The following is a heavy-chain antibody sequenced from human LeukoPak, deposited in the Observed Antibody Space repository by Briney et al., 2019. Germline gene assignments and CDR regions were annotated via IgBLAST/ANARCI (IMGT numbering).Heavy chain of an antibody. CDR1: GFTFSSYA. D-gene: IGHD6-19*01. J-gene: IGHJ3*02. CDR2: ISGSGGST. Sequence: GGSLRLSCSASGFTFSSYAMHWVRQAPGKGLEWVSAISGSGGSTYYADSVKGRFTISRDNSKNTLYLQMNSLRAEDTAVYYCAKDKEGGWYTKASGDAFDIWGQGTMVTVSS. V-gene: IGHV3-23*01. CDR3: AKDKEGGWYTKASGDAFDI.